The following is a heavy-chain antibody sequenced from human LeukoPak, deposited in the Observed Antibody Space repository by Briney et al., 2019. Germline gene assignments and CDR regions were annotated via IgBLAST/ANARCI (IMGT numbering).Heavy chain of an antibody. V-gene: IGHV1-2*02. CDR2: INSNSGGT. CDR3: ARGGTYNWFDP. CDR1: GYTFTGYY. J-gene: IGHJ5*02. Sequence: ASVKVSCKASGYTFTGYYIHRVRQAPGQGLEWMGWINSNSGGTNYAQKFQGRVTVTRDTSISTTYMELSSLRSDDTAVYFCARGGTYNWFDPWGQGTLVTVSS. D-gene: IGHD3-16*01.